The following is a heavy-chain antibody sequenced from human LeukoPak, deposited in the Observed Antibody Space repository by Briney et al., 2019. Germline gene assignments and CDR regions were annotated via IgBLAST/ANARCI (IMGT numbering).Heavy chain of an antibody. J-gene: IGHJ4*02. CDR1: GFTFSSCA. Sequence: PGGSLRLSCAASGFTFSSCAMHWVRQAPGKGLEYVSAISSNGGSTYYANSVKGRFTISRDNSKNTLYLQMGSLRAEDMAVYYCARAGVNGYDFPVDYWGQGTLVTVSS. D-gene: IGHD5-12*01. CDR3: ARAGVNGYDFPVDY. V-gene: IGHV3-64*01. CDR2: ISSNGGST.